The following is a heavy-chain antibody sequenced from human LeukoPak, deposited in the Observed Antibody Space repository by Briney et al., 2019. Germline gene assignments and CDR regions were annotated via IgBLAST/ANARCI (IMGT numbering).Heavy chain of an antibody. V-gene: IGHV4-39*01. Sequence: SSETLSLTCTVSGGSISSNHCYWGWIRQPPGKGPEWIGSIYYSGSTYDNPSLKSRVTISVDTSKNQFSLKLSSVTAADTAVYYCARLGSFSGTYAYYFDYWGQGTLVTVSS. CDR3: ARLGSFSGTYAYYFDY. CDR1: GGSISSNHCY. J-gene: IGHJ4*02. D-gene: IGHD1-26*01. CDR2: IYYSGST.